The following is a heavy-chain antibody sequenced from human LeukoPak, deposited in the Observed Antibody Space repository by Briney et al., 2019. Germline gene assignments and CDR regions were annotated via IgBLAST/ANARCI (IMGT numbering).Heavy chain of an antibody. D-gene: IGHD1-26*01. Sequence: PSETLSLTCTVSGGFISSYYWSWLRQPAGKGLEWIGRIYTSGSTNYNPSLKSRVTISVDKSKNQFSLKLSSVTAADTAVYYCATTRVGFSYFDYWGQGTLVTVSS. CDR3: ATTRVGFSYFDY. CDR2: IYTSGST. V-gene: IGHV4-4*07. J-gene: IGHJ4*02. CDR1: GGFISSYY.